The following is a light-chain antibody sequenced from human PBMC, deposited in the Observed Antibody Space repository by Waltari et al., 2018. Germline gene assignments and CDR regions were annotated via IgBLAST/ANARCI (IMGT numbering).Light chain of an antibody. CDR2: KGI. CDR3: SMYMGSGVWV. J-gene: IGLJ3*02. Sequence: QTVVTQEPSLSVSPGGTVTLTCALSSGSVSSTSYPTWYQQTPGQPPRTLVYKGISASPCVPVRFSGSILGNTAALTITGAQADDEADYYCSMYMGSGVWVFGGGTKLTVL. CDR1: SGSVSSTSY. V-gene: IGLV8-61*01.